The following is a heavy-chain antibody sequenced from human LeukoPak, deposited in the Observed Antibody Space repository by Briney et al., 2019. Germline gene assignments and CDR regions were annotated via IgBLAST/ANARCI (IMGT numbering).Heavy chain of an antibody. CDR3: ARVPESYSNYGLNDY. D-gene: IGHD4-11*01. V-gene: IGHV1-18*01. CDR2: ISAYNGNT. Sequence: ASVKVSCKASGYTFTSYGSSWVRQAPGQGLEWMGWISAYNGNTNYAQKLQGRVTMTTDTSTSTAYMELRSLRSDDTAVYYCARVPESYSNYGLNDYWGQGTLVTVSS. J-gene: IGHJ4*02. CDR1: GYTFTSYG.